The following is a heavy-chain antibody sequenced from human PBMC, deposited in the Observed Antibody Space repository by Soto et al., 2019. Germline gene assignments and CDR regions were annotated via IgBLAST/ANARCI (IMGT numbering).Heavy chain of an antibody. D-gene: IGHD1-1*01. CDR3: ARETGTTEGYFDY. J-gene: IGHJ4*02. CDR1: GGSIRSSNW. Sequence: QVQLQESGPGLVKPSGTLSLTCAVSGGSIRSSNWWSLVRQPPGKGLEWIGEIDHSGSTNYNPSLKSRVTISVDKSKNQFSLKLSAVTDADTAVYYCARETGTTEGYFDYWGQGTLVTVSS. CDR2: IDHSGST. V-gene: IGHV4-4*02.